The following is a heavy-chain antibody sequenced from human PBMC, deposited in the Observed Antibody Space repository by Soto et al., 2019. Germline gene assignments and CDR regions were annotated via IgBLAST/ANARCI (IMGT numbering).Heavy chain of an antibody. J-gene: IGHJ4*02. CDR2: ISWNSGSI. Sequence: GGSLRLSCAASGFTFDDYAMHWVRQAPGKGLEWVSGISWNSGSIGYADSVKGRFTISRDNAKNSLYLQMNSLRAEDTALYYCAKDIGEPWNYVDDWGQGTLVTVSS. CDR1: GFTFDDYA. CDR3: AKDIGEPWNYVDD. D-gene: IGHD1-7*01. V-gene: IGHV3-9*01.